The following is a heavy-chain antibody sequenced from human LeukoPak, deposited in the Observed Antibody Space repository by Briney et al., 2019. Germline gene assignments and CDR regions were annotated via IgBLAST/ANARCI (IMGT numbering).Heavy chain of an antibody. J-gene: IGHJ6*02. CDR3: ARENVVVPAATLDWYYYYGMDV. D-gene: IGHD2-2*01. CDR1: GGSFSGYY. V-gene: IGHV4-30-4*08. CDR2: IYYSGST. Sequence: SETLSLTCAVYGGSFSGYYWTWIRQPPGKGLEWIGYIYYSGSTYYNPSLKSRVTISVDTSKNQFSLKLSSVTAADTAVYYCARENVVVPAATLDWYYYYGMDVWGQGTTVTVSS.